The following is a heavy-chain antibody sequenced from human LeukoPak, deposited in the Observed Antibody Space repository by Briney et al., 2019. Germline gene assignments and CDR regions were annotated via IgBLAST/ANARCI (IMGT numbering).Heavy chain of an antibody. CDR1: GFTFSSYA. Sequence: GGSLRLSCAASGFTFSSYAMHWVRQAPGKGLEGVAVISYDGSNKYYADSVKGRFTISRDNSKNTLYLQMNSLRAEDTAVYYCARDGSGSYMDYWGQGTLVTVSS. CDR2: ISYDGSNK. V-gene: IGHV3-30-3*01. J-gene: IGHJ4*02. D-gene: IGHD1-26*01. CDR3: ARDGSGSYMDY.